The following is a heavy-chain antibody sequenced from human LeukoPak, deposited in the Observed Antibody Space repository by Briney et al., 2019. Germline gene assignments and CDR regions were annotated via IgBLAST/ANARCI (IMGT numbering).Heavy chain of an antibody. V-gene: IGHV3-48*01. D-gene: IGHD5-24*01. J-gene: IGHJ4*02. CDR1: GFTFSSYS. CDR2: ISSSSSTI. Sequence: PGGSLRLSCAASGFTFSSYSMNWARQAPGKGLEWVSYISSSSSTIYYADSVKGRFTISRDNAKNSLYLQMNSLRAEDTAVYYCASERRDGYNSEIYWGQGTLVTVSS. CDR3: ASERRDGYNSEIY.